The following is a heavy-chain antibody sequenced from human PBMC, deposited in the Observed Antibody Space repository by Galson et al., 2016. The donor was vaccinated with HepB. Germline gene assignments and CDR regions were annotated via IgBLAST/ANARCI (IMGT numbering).Heavy chain of an antibody. V-gene: IGHV3-21*01. Sequence: SLRLSCAASGFTFSHYTMNWVRQPPGKGLEWVSSISISSNFIHYADSVKGRFTISRDNAKNSLFLQMSSLRAEDTAIYYYAKDSILDDWGQGILVTVSS. CDR2: ISISSNFI. J-gene: IGHJ4*02. CDR1: GFTFSHYT. CDR3: AKDSILDD. D-gene: IGHD3-3*01.